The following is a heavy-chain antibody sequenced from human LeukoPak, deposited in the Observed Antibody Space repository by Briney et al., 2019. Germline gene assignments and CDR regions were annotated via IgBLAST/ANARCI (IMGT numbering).Heavy chain of an antibody. Sequence: PGGSLRLSCAASGFTVSSNYMSWVRQAPGKGLEWVSAISGSGGSTYYADSVKGRFTISRDNSKNTLYLQMNSLRGEDTAVYYCARDRDSSSWYAGENWFDPWGQGTLVTVSS. CDR1: GFTVSSNY. V-gene: IGHV3-23*01. CDR3: ARDRDSSSWYAGENWFDP. J-gene: IGHJ5*02. CDR2: ISGSGGST. D-gene: IGHD6-13*01.